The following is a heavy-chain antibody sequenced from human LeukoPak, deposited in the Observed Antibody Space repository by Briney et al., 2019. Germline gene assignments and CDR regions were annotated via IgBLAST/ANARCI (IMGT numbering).Heavy chain of an antibody. V-gene: IGHV4-34*01. D-gene: IGHD2-2*01. CDR3: ARGRVGYCSSTSCQGFDY. Sequence: PSETLSLTCAVYGGSFSSYYWSWIRQPPGKGLEWIGEINHSGSTNYNPSLKSRVTISVDTSKNQFSLKLSSVTAADTAVYYCARGRVGYCSSTSCQGFDYWGQGTLVTVSS. J-gene: IGHJ4*02. CDR2: INHSGST. CDR1: GGSFSSYY.